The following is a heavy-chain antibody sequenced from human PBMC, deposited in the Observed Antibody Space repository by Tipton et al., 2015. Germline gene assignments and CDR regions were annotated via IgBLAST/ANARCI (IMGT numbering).Heavy chain of an antibody. V-gene: IGHV4-4*07. CDR1: GGSIGNYY. CDR3: ARESLGRALYFFDY. D-gene: IGHD3-16*01. CDR2: IYDTGTT. J-gene: IGHJ4*02. Sequence: TLSLTCTVSGGSIGNYYWNWIRQPAGKRLEWIGRIYDTGTTNYNPSLKGRVTMSVVASNNEFTLNLRSVTAADTAVYYCARESLGRALYFFDYWGQGSPVTVSA.